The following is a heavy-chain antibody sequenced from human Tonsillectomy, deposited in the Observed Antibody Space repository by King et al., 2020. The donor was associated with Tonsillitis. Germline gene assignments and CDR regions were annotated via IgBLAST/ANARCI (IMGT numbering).Heavy chain of an antibody. CDR2: IGSSGGYI. J-gene: IGHJ3*02. CDR1: EFIFSTYT. CDR3: ARVKKDYYDSSGYPLDTFDI. Sequence: VQLVESGGGLVKPGGSLRLSCAASEFIFSTYTMNWVRQAPGKGLEWVSSIGSSGGYIYYADSVKGRFTITRDNAENSLYLQMNSLRAEDTAVYYCARVKKDYYDSSGYPLDTFDIWGQGTMVTVSS. V-gene: IGHV3-21*01. D-gene: IGHD3-22*01.